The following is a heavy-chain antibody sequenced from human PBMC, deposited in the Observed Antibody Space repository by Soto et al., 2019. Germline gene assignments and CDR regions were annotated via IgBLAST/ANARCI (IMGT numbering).Heavy chain of an antibody. D-gene: IGHD1-26*01. CDR2: ISGSGDST. V-gene: IGHV3-23*01. CDR3: ARRGSGSYYDY. J-gene: IGHJ4*02. Sequence: EVQLLESGGGLVQPGGSLRLSCAASGFTFSSYAMRWVRQAPVKGLEWVSDISGSGDSTYYADSVKGRFTISTDNSKNTLYLQMNSLRAEDTAVYYCARRGSGSYYDYWGQGTLVTVSS. CDR1: GFTFSSYA.